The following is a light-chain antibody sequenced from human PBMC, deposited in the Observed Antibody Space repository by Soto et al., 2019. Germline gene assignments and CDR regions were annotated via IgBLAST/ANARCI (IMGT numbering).Light chain of an antibody. CDR3: QHRYKWLVT. V-gene: IGKV1-12*01. CDR1: EDISTW. Sequence: SEDISTWLAWYQQKPGKAPKLLIYAASSLQSGVPSRFSGSGSGTDFTLTSGSRVPEDLAFYYCQHRYKWLVTIGRGTRLEIK. J-gene: IGKJ5*01. CDR2: AAS.